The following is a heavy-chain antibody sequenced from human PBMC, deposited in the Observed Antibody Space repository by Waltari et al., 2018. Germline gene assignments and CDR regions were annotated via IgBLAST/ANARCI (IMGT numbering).Heavy chain of an antibody. CDR1: GGSISSSSYY. CDR2: IYYSGST. V-gene: IGHV4-39*07. J-gene: IGHJ5*02. Sequence: QLQLQESGPGLVKPSETLSLTCTVSGGSISSSSYYWGWIRQPPGKGLEWIGSIYYSGSTYHNPSLKSRVTVSVDTSKNQFSLKLSSVTAADTAVYYCAGGYYDFWSGYPPWFDPWGQGTLVTVSS. CDR3: AGGYYDFWSGYPPWFDP. D-gene: IGHD3-3*01.